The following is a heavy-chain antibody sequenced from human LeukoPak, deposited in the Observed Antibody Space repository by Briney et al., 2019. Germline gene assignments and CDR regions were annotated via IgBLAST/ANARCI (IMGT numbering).Heavy chain of an antibody. D-gene: IGHD5-12*01. CDR1: GGSISSGSYY. Sequence: SETLSLTCTVSGGSISSGSYYWSWIRQPAGKGLEWIGRIYTSGSTNYNPSLKSRVTISVDTSKNQFSLKLSSVTAADTAVYYCARAHPGGGYELLDYWGQGTLVTVSS. J-gene: IGHJ4*02. CDR3: ARAHPGGGYELLDY. V-gene: IGHV4-61*02. CDR2: IYTSGST.